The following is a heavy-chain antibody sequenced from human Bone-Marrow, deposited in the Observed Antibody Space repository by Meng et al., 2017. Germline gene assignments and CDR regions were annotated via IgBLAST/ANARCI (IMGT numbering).Heavy chain of an antibody. D-gene: IGHD4-17*01. CDR3: ARGGYGDSNWYFDL. CDR2: FGSAGDT. V-gene: IGHV3-13*01. Sequence: GESLKISCAASGFTFNRYDMHWVRQATGKGLEWVSAFGSAGDTYYPDSVKGRFTISRDYGKNSLYLQMNSLRAVDTAVYYCARGGYGDSNWYFDLWGRGTLVTVSS. J-gene: IGHJ2*01. CDR1: GFTFNRYD.